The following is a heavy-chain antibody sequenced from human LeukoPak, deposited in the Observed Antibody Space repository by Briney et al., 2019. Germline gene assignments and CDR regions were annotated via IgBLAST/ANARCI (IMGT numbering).Heavy chain of an antibody. D-gene: IGHD4-23*01. CDR2: IWSDENKK. V-gene: IGHV3-33*01. CDR3: AREGLTSTPNNAFDI. Sequence: GGTLRLSCAASGFTFNSYGMHWVRQAPGKGREWVAVIWSDENKKFYADSVKGRFTISRDNFKSTLYLQMDSLRVEDTAVYYCAREGLTSTPNNAFDIWGQGSVVTVS. CDR1: GFTFNSYG. J-gene: IGHJ3*02.